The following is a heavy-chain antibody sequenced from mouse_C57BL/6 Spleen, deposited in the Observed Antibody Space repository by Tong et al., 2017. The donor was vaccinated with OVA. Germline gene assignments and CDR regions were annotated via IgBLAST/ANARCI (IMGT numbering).Heavy chain of an antibody. CDR2: IWSDGRT. CDR1: GFSLTSYG. D-gene: IGHD1-1*01. CDR3: GRPTTVVATRAMDY. V-gene: IGHV2-6*03. Sequence: VQLQESGPGLVAPSQSLSITCTVSGFSLTSYGVHWVRQPPGKGLEWLVVIWSDGRTTYNSALKSRLSISEDNSNSQGLLKMNSLQTDDSAMYYCGRPTTVVATRAMDYWGQGTSVNVYS. J-gene: IGHJ4*01.